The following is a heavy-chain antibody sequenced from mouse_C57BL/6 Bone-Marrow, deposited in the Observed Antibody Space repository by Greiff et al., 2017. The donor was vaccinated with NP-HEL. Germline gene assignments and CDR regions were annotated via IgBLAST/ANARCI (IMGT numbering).Heavy chain of an antibody. D-gene: IGHD2-2*01. J-gene: IGHJ3*01. V-gene: IGHV1-82*01. CDR1: GYAFSSSW. CDR2: IYPGDGDT. CDR3: ARSMVTTPLAY. Sequence: QVHVKQSGPELVKPGASVKISCKASGYAFSSSWMNWVKQRPGKGLEWIGRIYPGDGDTNYNGKFKGKATLTADKSSSTAYMQLSSLTSEDSAVYFCARSMVTTPLAYWGQGTLVTVSA.